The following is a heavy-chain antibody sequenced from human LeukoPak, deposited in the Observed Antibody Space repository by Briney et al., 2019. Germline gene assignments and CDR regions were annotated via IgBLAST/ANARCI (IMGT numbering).Heavy chain of an antibody. CDR2: INPSGGST. CDR3: ARDQFGGNSGFDY. D-gene: IGHD4-23*01. J-gene: IGHJ4*02. V-gene: IGHV1-46*01. CDR1: GYTFTSSY. Sequence: GASVKVSCKASGYTFTSSYMHWVRQAPGQGLEWMRIINPSGGSTSYAQKFQGRVTMTRDTSTSTVYMELSSLRSEDTAVYYCARDQFGGNSGFDYWGQGTLVTVSS.